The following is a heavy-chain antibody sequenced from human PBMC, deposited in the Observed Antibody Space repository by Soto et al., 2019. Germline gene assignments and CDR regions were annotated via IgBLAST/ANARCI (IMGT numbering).Heavy chain of an antibody. CDR2: TYSRSKWYN. CDR1: GDSVSSNSAA. CDR3: AREVGLPHTSTLYFNGMDV. J-gene: IGHJ6*02. D-gene: IGHD1-26*01. V-gene: IGHV6-1*01. Sequence: SQTLSLPCAISGDSVSSNSAAWNWIRQSPSIGLEWLGRTYSRSKWYNDYAVSVKSRITINPDTSKNPFFLPLNSVTPDDKAVHNCAREVGLPHTSTLYFNGMDVRGQGTTVIVFS.